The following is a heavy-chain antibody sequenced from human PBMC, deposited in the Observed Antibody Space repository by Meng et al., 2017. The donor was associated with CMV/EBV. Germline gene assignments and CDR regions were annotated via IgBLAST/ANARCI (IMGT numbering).Heavy chain of an antibody. Sequence: GGSLRLSCAASGFTFSSYSMNWVRQAPGKGLEWVSSISSSSSYIYYADSVKGRFTISRDNPKNSLYLQMNSLRAEDTAVYYCARVGGGNTYYYYGMDVWGQGTTVTVSS. D-gene: IGHD4-23*01. CDR3: ARVGGGNTYYYYGMDV. CDR1: GFTFSSYS. CDR2: ISSSSSYI. J-gene: IGHJ6*02. V-gene: IGHV3-21*01.